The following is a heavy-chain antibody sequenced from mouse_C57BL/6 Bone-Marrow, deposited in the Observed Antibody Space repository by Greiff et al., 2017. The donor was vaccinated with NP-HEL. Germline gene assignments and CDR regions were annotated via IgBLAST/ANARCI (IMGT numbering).Heavy chain of an antibody. V-gene: IGHV1-18*01. D-gene: IGHD1-1*01. CDR3: ARDGHYYGSSYDAMDY. J-gene: IGHJ4*01. CDR1: GYTFTDYN. CDR2: INPNNGGT. Sequence: VQLKESGPELVKPGASVKIPCKASGYTFTDYNMDWVKQSHGKSLEWIGDINPNNGGTIYNQKFKGKATLTVDKSSSTAYMELRSLTSEDTAVYYCARDGHYYGSSYDAMDYWGQGTSVTVSS.